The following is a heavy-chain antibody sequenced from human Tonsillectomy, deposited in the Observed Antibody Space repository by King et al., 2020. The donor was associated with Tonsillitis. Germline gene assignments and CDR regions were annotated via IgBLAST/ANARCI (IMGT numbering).Heavy chain of an antibody. CDR1: GFTFSNYA. Sequence: VQLVESGGGLVQPGGSLRISCVASGFTFSNYAMSWVRQAPGKGLEWVSSISESGDRTYYADSVKGRLTISRDTSKNTLYLQMNSLRDEDTAIYYCAKQAYGSGSYYKLGAFDIWGQGTTVTVSS. CDR3: AKQAYGSGSYYKLGAFDI. J-gene: IGHJ3*02. CDR2: ISESGDRT. D-gene: IGHD3-10*01. V-gene: IGHV3-23*04.